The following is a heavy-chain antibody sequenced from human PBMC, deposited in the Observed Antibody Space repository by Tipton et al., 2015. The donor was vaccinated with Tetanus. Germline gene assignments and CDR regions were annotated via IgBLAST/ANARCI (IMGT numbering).Heavy chain of an antibody. CDR2: IIPIFGTA. V-gene: IGHV1-69*01. CDR1: GGTFSSYA. CDR3: ARVHRGRYNWIPRQFDP. Sequence: QVQLVQSGAEVKKPGSSVKVSCKASGGTFSSYAISWVRQAPGQGLEWMGGIIPIFGTANYAQKFQGRVTITADESTSTAYMELSSRRSEDTAVYYCARVHRGRYNWIPRQFDPWGQGTLVTVSS. D-gene: IGHD1-20*01. J-gene: IGHJ5*02.